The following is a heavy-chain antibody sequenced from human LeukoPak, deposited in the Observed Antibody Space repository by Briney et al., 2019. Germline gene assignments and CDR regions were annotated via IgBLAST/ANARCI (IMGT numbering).Heavy chain of an antibody. Sequence: SETLSLTCTVSVGSISRSSYYWGWIRQPPGEGLVWIGCIYYSGSTYYNPSLKSRVTISVDTSKNQFSLKLSSVTAADTAVYYCASVAGGGRWLQNPFDYWGQGTLVTVSS. J-gene: IGHJ4*02. CDR2: IYYSGST. D-gene: IGHD5-24*01. CDR3: ASVAGGGRWLQNPFDY. V-gene: IGHV4-39*07. CDR1: VGSISRSSYY.